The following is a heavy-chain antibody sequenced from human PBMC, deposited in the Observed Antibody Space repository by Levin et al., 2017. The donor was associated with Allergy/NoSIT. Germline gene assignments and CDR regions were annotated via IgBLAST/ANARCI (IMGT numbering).Heavy chain of an antibody. CDR2: IKSKTDGGTT. J-gene: IGHJ4*02. V-gene: IGHV3-15*01. CDR1: GFTFSNAW. Sequence: GGSLRLSCAASGFTFSNAWMSWVRQAPGKGLEWVGRIKSKTDGGTTDYAAPVKGRFTISRDDSKNTLYLQMNSLKTEDTAVYYCTTHSGYCSSTSCYIYDYWGQGTLVTVSS. D-gene: IGHD2-2*02. CDR3: TTHSGYCSSTSCYIYDY.